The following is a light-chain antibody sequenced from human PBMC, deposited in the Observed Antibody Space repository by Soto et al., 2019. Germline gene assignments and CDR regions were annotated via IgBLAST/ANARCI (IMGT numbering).Light chain of an antibody. Sequence: EVVLTQSPVTLSLSPGERATLSCMSSQSFRGLLAWYQQKPGQAPRLLIYDAYNRATGIPPRFSGNGSGTDFTLTISSLEPEDSAVYYCQQRHMWPITFGQGTRLEIK. CDR1: QSFRGL. CDR3: QQRHMWPIT. CDR2: DAY. V-gene: IGKV3-11*01. J-gene: IGKJ5*01.